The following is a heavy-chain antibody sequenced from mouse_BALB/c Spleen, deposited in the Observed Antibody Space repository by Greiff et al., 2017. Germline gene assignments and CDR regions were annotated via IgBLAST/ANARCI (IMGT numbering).Heavy chain of an antibody. CDR1: GFTFSSYA. CDR2: ISSGGSYT. CDR3: ARDRQFAY. J-gene: IGHJ3*01. V-gene: IGHV5-9-3*01. Sequence: EVQVVESGGGLVKPGGSLKLSCAASGFTFSSYAMSWVRQTPEKRLEWVATISSGGSYTYYPDSVKGRFTISRDNAKNTLYLQMSSLRSEDTAMYYCARDRQFAYWGQGTLVTVSA.